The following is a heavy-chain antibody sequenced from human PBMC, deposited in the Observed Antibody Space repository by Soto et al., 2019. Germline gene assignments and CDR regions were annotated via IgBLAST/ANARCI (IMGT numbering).Heavy chain of an antibody. J-gene: IGHJ4*02. D-gene: IGHD3-10*01. CDR2: INHSGST. Sequence: SETLSLTCAVYGGSFSGYYCSWIRQPPGKGLEWIGEINHSGSTNYNPSLKSRVTISVDTSKNQFSLKLSSVTAADTAVYYCARDPGLDYWGQGTLVTVSS. V-gene: IGHV4-34*01. CDR1: GGSFSGYY. CDR3: ARDPGLDY.